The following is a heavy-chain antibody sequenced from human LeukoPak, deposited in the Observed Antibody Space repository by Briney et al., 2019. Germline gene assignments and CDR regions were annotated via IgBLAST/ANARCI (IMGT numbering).Heavy chain of an antibody. CDR1: GGSISSSSYY. Sequence: SETLSLSCTVSGGSISSSSYYWGWIRQPPGKGLEWIGSIYYSGSTYYNPSLKSRVTISVDTSKNQFSLKLSSVTAADTAVYYCARDAVGYGGSLFDYWGQGTLVTVSS. CDR2: IYYSGST. D-gene: IGHD4-23*01. J-gene: IGHJ4*02. CDR3: ARDAVGYGGSLFDY. V-gene: IGHV4-39*07.